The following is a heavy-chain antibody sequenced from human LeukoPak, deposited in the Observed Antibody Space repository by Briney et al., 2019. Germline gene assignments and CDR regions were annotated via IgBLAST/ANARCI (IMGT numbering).Heavy chain of an antibody. CDR2: ISGSGGST. CDR3: VLFLRYVDY. V-gene: IGHV3-23*01. D-gene: IGHD2-21*01. Sequence: GGSLRLSCATSGFTFSDYYMSWIRQAPGKGLEWVSTISGSGGSTYYRDSVRGRFTISRDNSKNTLYLQMNSLRAEDTAVYYCVLFLRYVDYWGQGTLVTVSS. CDR1: GFTFSDYY. J-gene: IGHJ4*02.